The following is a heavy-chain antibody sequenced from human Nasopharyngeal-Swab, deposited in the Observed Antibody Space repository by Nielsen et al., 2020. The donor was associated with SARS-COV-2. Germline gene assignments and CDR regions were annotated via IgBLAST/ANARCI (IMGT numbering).Heavy chain of an antibody. CDR2: IYYSGST. CDR3: ARRRYATVDY. Sequence: LSLTCTVSGGSISSSSYYWGWIRQPPGKGLEWIGSIYYSGSTYYNPSLKSRVTISVDTSKNQFSLKLSSVTAADTAVYYCARRRYATVDYWGQGTLVTVSS. J-gene: IGHJ4*02. D-gene: IGHD2-8*01. CDR1: GGSISSSSYY. V-gene: IGHV4-39*01.